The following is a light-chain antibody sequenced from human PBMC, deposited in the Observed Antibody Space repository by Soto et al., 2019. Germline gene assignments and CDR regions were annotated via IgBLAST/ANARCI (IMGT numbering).Light chain of an antibody. CDR3: CSYAGSYTHV. J-gene: IGLJ1*01. V-gene: IGLV2-11*01. Sequence: ALTQPRSVPGSPGQSVTFSCTGTSSDVGAYIYVSWYQQHPGKAPKLIIYDVIKRPSGVPDRFSGSKSGNTASLTISGLQAEDEADYYCCSYAGSYTHVFGTGTKVTVL. CDR2: DVI. CDR1: SSDVGAYIY.